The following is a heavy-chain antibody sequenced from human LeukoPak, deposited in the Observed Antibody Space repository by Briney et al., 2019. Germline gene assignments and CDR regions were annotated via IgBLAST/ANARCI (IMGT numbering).Heavy chain of an antibody. CDR2: TYSGGTT. CDR3: AKEGGLGYCSTTSCAFAH. V-gene: IGHV3-53*01. D-gene: IGHD2-2*01. Sequence: GGSLRLSCAGSGFTVSNNYMTWVRQVPGKGLEWVSVTYSGGTTYYADSVEGRFTISRDNSKNTLYLQMNSLRTEDTAVYYCAKEGGLGYCSTTSCAFAHWGRGTLVTVSS. CDR1: GFTVSNNY. J-gene: IGHJ4*02.